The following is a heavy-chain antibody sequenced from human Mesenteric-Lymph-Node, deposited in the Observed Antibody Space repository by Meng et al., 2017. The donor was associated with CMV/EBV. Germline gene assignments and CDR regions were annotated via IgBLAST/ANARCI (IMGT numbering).Heavy chain of an antibody. Sequence: GGSLRLSCKGSGYSFTSYWIGWVRQMPGKGLEWMGIIYPGDSDTRYSPSFQGQVTISADKSISTAHLQWSLKASDTAMYYCASRSGWGEVDAFDIWGQGTMVTVSS. V-gene: IGHV5-51*01. CDR2: IYPGDSDT. J-gene: IGHJ3*02. CDR1: GYSFTSYW. D-gene: IGHD6-19*01. CDR3: ASRSGWGEVDAFDI.